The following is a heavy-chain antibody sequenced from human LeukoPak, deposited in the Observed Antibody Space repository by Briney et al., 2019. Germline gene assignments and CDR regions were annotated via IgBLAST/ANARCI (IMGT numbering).Heavy chain of an antibody. J-gene: IGHJ4*02. D-gene: IGHD3-10*01. CDR3: ARSSVGSGRNFDY. Sequence: PSETLSLTCSVSADSITNYYWNWIRHPAGKGLEWIGRIYINGITNYNPSLKSRVTMSVDTSKNHFSLNLSSVTAADTAVYYCARSSVGSGRNFDYWGQGTLVTVSS. CDR2: IYINGIT. V-gene: IGHV4-4*07. CDR1: ADSITNYY.